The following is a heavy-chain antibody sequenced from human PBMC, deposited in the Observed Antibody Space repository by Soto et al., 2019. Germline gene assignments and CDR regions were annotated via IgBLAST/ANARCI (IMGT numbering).Heavy chain of an antibody. V-gene: IGHV3-30*18. D-gene: IGHD2-8*01. Sequence: HPGGSLRLSCAASGFTFSSYGMHWVRQVPGRGLEWVALISHDGSNKYYVDSVKGRFIISRDNSKNTVYPQMNSLRTEDTALYYSAKDADFNGRNFDHWGQGTLVTVSS. CDR1: GFTFSSYG. CDR2: ISHDGSNK. J-gene: IGHJ4*02. CDR3: AKDADFNGRNFDH.